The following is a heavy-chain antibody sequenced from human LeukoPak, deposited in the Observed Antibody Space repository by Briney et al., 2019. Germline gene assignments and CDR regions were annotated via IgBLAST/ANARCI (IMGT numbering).Heavy chain of an antibody. Sequence: SVKVSCKASGGTFSSYAISWVRQAPGQGLEWMGRIIPILGIANYAQKFQGRVTITADKSTSTAYMGLSSLRSEDTAVYYCARDPMVRGVIILYFDYWGQGTLVTVSS. CDR1: GGTFSSYA. V-gene: IGHV1-69*04. D-gene: IGHD3-10*01. CDR2: IIPILGIA. CDR3: ARDPMVRGVIILYFDY. J-gene: IGHJ4*02.